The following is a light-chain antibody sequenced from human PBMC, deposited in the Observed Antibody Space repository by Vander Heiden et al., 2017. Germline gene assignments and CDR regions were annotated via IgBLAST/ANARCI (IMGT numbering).Light chain of an antibody. Sequence: EIVLTQSPATLSLSPGERATLSCRASQSVNRYLAWYQQRPGQAPRLLIYDASNRATGIPARFSGSGFGTDFTLTISSLEPEDFAVYYCQQRSDGLTFGGGTKVEIK. CDR1: QSVNRY. V-gene: IGKV3-11*01. CDR3: QQRSDGLT. J-gene: IGKJ4*01. CDR2: DAS.